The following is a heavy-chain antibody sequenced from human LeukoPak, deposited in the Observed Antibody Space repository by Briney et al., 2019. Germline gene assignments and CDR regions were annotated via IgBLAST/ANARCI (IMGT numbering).Heavy chain of an antibody. J-gene: IGHJ6*03. CDR2: ISTSGNTI. Sequence: GGSLRLSCAASGFTFSSYWMNWVRQAPGKGLEWVAYISTSGNTIYYADSVRGRFTISRDNAKNSLYLQMNSLRAEDTAAYYCAREGTGRYYYYYYVDVWGKGTTVTISS. CDR1: GFTFSSYW. CDR3: AREGTGRYYYYYYVDV. V-gene: IGHV3-48*04. D-gene: IGHD1-1*01.